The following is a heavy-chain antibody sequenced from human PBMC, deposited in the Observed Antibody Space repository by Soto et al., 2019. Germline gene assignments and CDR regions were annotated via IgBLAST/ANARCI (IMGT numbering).Heavy chain of an antibody. V-gene: IGHV4-59*08. CDR2: IYYSGSI. J-gene: IGHJ6*03. CDR3: ARLGNSYYYYMDV. CDR1: GGSISSYY. Sequence: SETLSLTCTVSGGSISSYYWSWIRQPPGKGLEWIGYIYYSGSINYNPSLKSRVTISVDTSKNQFSLKLSSVTAADTAVYYCARLGNSYYYYMDVWGKGTTVTVSS. D-gene: IGHD4-4*01.